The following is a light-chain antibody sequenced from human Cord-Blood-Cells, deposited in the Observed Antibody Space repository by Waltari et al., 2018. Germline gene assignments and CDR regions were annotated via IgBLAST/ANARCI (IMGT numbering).Light chain of an antibody. CDR2: WGS. J-gene: IGKJ3*01. V-gene: IGKV4-1*01. CDR1: QSVLYSSNNKNY. Sequence: DIVMTQSPASLAVSLGERATINCKSSQSVLYSSNNKNYLAWYQQKPGQPPKLLIYWGSTRESGVPDRFSGSGYGTDFTLTISSVQAEDVAVYYCQQYYSTLGTFGPGTKVDIK. CDR3: QQYYSTLGT.